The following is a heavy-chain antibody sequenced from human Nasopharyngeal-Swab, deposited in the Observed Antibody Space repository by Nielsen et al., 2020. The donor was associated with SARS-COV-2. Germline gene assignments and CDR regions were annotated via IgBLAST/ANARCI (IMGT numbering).Heavy chain of an antibody. V-gene: IGHV4-59*13. CDR1: NGSINSYY. Sequence: SETLSLTCTVSNGSINSYYWSWIRQPPGKGLEWIGYIYFSGSTSYNPPLKSRVTMSVGTSKNQFSLRLSSVTAADTAVYYCARRYFDSLYGMDVWGQGTTATVSS. CDR2: IYFSGST. CDR3: ARRYFDSLYGMDV. J-gene: IGHJ6*02. D-gene: IGHD3-9*01.